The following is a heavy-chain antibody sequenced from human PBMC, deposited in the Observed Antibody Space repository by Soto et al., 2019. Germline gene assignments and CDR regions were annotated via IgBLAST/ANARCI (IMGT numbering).Heavy chain of an antibody. CDR2: IYYSGST. D-gene: IGHD3-22*01. CDR3: ASIIFEGYYDSSGYYRDY. J-gene: IGHJ4*02. CDR1: GGSISSGGYY. V-gene: IGHV4-31*03. Sequence: QVQLQESGPGLVKPSQTLSLTCTVSGGSISSGGYYWSWIRQHPGKGLEWIGYIYYSGSTYYNPSLKSRVTISVDTSKNQFSLKLSSVTAADTAVYYCASIIFEGYYDSSGYYRDYWGQGTLVTVSS.